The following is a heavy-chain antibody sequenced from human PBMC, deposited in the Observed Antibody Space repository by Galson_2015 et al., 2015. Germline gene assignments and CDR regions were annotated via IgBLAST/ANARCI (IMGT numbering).Heavy chain of an antibody. CDR1: GGPFSGYY. CDR3: ARGTAYYYGSGSYYKVFDY. J-gene: IGHJ4*02. CDR2: INHSGST. V-gene: IGHV4-34*01. Sequence: SETLSLTCAVYGGPFSGYYWSWIRQPPGEGLEWIGEINHSGSTNYNPSLKSRVTISVDTSKNQFSLKLSSVTAADTAVYYCARGTAYYYGSGSYYKVFDYWGQGTLVTVSS. D-gene: IGHD3-10*01.